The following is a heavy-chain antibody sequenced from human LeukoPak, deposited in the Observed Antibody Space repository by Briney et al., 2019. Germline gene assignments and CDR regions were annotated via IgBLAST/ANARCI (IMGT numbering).Heavy chain of an antibody. D-gene: IGHD4-17*01. V-gene: IGHV1-2*02. Sequence: ASVKVSCKASGYTFTGYYMHWVRQAPGQELEWMGWINPNSGGTNYAQKFQGRVTMTRDTSISTAYMELSRLRSDDTAVYYCARATVTRSAFDIWGQGTMVTVSS. CDR1: GYTFTGYY. CDR3: ARATVTRSAFDI. J-gene: IGHJ3*02. CDR2: INPNSGGT.